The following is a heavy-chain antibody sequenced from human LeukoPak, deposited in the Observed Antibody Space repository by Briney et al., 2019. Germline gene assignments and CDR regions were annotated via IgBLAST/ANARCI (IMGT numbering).Heavy chain of an antibody. V-gene: IGHV3-30-3*01. J-gene: IGHJ4*02. Sequence: GGSLRLSCAASGFTFSSYAMHWVRQAPGKGLEWVAVISYDGSNKYYADSVKVRFTISRDNSKNTLYLQMNSLRAEDTAVYYCASPSRDGYKGYFDYWGQGTLVTVSS. CDR2: ISYDGSNK. D-gene: IGHD5-24*01. CDR3: ASPSRDGYKGYFDY. CDR1: GFTFSSYA.